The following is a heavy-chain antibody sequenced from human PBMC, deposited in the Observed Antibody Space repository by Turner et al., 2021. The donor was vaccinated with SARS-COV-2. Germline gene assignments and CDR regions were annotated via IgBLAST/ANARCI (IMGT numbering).Heavy chain of an antibody. D-gene: IGHD3-22*01. CDR2: IRKKAYGAAT. CDR3: TRVVQQDYYESSGYSDY. V-gene: IGHV3-49*03. Sequence: EVHLLESGGGLVLPGRSLRLSCLASGFMLSDSGMSWFRQAPGKGLEWLSFIRKKAYGAATEYAASVKGRFTISRDDSKNIAYLQLNSLKTEDTAMYYCTRVVQQDYYESSGYSDYWGQGALVTV. CDR1: GFMLSDSG. J-gene: IGHJ4*02.